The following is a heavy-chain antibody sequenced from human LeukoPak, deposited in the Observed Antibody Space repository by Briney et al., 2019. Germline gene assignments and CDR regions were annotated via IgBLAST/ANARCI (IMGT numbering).Heavy chain of an antibody. CDR3: ARDVRDYYDSRGFDY. Sequence: PSETLSLTCAVYGGSFSGYYWSWIRQPPGKGLEWIGEINHSGSTNYNPSLKSRVTISVDTSKNQFSLKLSSVTAADTAVYYCARDVRDYYDSRGFDYWGQGTLVTVSS. CDR1: GGSFSGYY. J-gene: IGHJ4*02. V-gene: IGHV4-34*01. D-gene: IGHD3-22*01. CDR2: INHSGST.